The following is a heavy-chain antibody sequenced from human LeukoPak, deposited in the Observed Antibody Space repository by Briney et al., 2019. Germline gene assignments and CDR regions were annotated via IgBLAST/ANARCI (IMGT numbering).Heavy chain of an antibody. Sequence: GRSLRLSCAASGFTFSSYGIHWVRLAPGKGLEWVAVISDDGTRKYYADSVQGRFTISRDNSRNTLYLQMNSLRAEDMAVYYCAREFSGYAFDIWGQGTMVTVSS. V-gene: IGHV3-30*03. D-gene: IGHD5-12*01. CDR2: ISDDGTRK. CDR3: AREFSGYAFDI. CDR1: GFTFSSYG. J-gene: IGHJ3*02.